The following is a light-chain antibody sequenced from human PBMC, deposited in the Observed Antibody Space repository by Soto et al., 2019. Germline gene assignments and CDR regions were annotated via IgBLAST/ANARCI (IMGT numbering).Light chain of an antibody. V-gene: IGKV1-33*01. CDR2: HAS. CDR1: QDISNY. J-gene: IGKJ2*01. Sequence: IQLTQSPSSLSASVGDRVTITCQASQDISNYLNWYHQKPGKVPELLIFHASNLQTGVPSRFSGSRSGTHFTFTISNLQPEESATYYCQKFDNVPYTFGQGTKVEI. CDR3: QKFDNVPYT.